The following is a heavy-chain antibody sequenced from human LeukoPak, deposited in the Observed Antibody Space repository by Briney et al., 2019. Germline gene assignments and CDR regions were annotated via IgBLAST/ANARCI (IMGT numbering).Heavy chain of an antibody. Sequence: ASVKVSCKASGGTFSSYAISWVRQAPGQGLEWMGRIIPIFGIANYAQKFQGRVTITADKSTSTAYMELSSLRPEDTAVYYCARDHCSSTSCHLPFDVWGQGTTVTVSS. J-gene: IGHJ6*02. CDR1: GGTFSSYA. CDR3: ARDHCSSTSCHLPFDV. V-gene: IGHV1-69*04. CDR2: IIPIFGIA. D-gene: IGHD2-2*01.